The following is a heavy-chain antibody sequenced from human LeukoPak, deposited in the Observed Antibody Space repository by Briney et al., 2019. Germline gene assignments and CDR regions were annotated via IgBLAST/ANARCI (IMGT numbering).Heavy chain of an antibody. CDR3: AKDGILLGIHYYYMDV. CDR1: GFTFSSYG. J-gene: IGHJ6*03. V-gene: IGHV3-30*02. D-gene: IGHD7-27*01. Sequence: GGSLRLSCAASGFTFSSYGMHWVRQAPGKGLEWVAFIRYDGSNKYYADSVKGRFTISRDNSKNTLYLQMNSLRAEDTAVYYCAKDGILLGIHYYYMDVWGKGATVTVSS. CDR2: IRYDGSNK.